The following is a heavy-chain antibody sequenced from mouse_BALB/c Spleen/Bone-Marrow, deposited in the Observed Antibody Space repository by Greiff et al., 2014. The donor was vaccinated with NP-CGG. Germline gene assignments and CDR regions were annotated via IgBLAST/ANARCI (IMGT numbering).Heavy chain of an antibody. Sequence: QVQLQQSGAELMKPGASVKISCKATGYTFSSYWIEWVRQRPGHGLEWIGEILPGSGSTNSNEKFKGKATFTADTSSNTAYMQLSSLTSEDSAAYFCARDSSDYLAWFAYWGQGTLVTVSA. CDR2: ILPGSGST. D-gene: IGHD3-2*01. CDR3: ARDSSDYLAWFAY. V-gene: IGHV1-9*01. J-gene: IGHJ3*01. CDR1: GYTFSSYW.